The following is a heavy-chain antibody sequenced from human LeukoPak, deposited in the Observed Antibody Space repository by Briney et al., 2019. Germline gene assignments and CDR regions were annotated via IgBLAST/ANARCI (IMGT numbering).Heavy chain of an antibody. J-gene: IGHJ5*02. D-gene: IGHD3-10*01. Sequence: SETLSLTCAVSGGPISSGGYSWSWIRQPPGKGLEWIGYIYHSGTTYYNPSLKSRVTISVDRSKNELSLKLTSVTAADTAVYYCARVGPWFGEPNWFDPWGQGTLVTVSS. CDR3: ARVGPWFGEPNWFDP. V-gene: IGHV4-30-2*01. CDR2: IYHSGTT. CDR1: GGPISSGGYS.